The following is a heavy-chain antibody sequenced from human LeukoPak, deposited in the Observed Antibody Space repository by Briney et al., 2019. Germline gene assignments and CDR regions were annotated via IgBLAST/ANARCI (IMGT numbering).Heavy chain of an antibody. Sequence: SETLSLTCTVSGCSIGSSSYYWGWIRQPPGKGLEWIGSIYYSGSTYYNPSLKSRVTISVDTSKNQFSLKLSSVTAADTAVYYCARRAVRGSSDIDYWGQGTLVTVSS. V-gene: IGHV4-39*01. CDR1: GCSIGSSSYY. J-gene: IGHJ4*02. CDR2: IYYSGST. CDR3: ARRAVRGSSDIDY. D-gene: IGHD6-6*01.